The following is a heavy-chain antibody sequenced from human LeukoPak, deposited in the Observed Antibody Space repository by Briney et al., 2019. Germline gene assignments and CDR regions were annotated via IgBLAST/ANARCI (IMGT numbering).Heavy chain of an antibody. J-gene: IGHJ4*02. D-gene: IGHD3-10*01. Sequence: AGGSLRLSCAASGFTFSSYAMSWVRQAPGQGLEWMGIINPSGGSTSYAQKFQGRVTMTRDTSTSTVYMELSSLRSEDTAVYYCARDSEVRGPFDYWGQGTLVTVSS. CDR2: INPSGGST. CDR1: GFTFSSYA. V-gene: IGHV1-46*01. CDR3: ARDSEVRGPFDY.